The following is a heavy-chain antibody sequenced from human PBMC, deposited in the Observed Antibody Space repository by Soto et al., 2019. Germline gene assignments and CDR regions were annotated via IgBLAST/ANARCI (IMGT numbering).Heavy chain of an antibody. CDR2: INVYNGET. D-gene: IGHD2-2*02. J-gene: IGHJ5*01. V-gene: IGHV1-2*02. CDR1: GYTFSGYH. CDR3: AREGATRRPSRPAIGWLES. Sequence: QVHLVQSGAEVKTPGASVKVSCKASGYTFSGYHMHWVRQAPGQGPEWMGWINVYNGETNIAQKFQGRVAMTRDTSITTAYVELSRLRFDDTAVYFCAREGATRRPSRPAIGWLESWGQGTLVTVSS.